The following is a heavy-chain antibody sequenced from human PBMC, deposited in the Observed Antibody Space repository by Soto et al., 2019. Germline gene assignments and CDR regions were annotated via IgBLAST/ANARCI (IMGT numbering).Heavy chain of an antibody. D-gene: IGHD2-2*01. V-gene: IGHV1-18*01. Sequence: ASVKVSCKASGYTFTSYGISWVRQAPGQGLEWMGWISAYNGNTNYAQKLQGRVTMTTDTSTSTAYMELRSLRSDDTAVYYCARDPGLAYCSSTSCSGLGSGNGMDVWG. CDR3: ARDPGLAYCSSTSCSGLGSGNGMDV. CDR2: ISAYNGNT. CDR1: GYTFTSYG. J-gene: IGHJ6*02.